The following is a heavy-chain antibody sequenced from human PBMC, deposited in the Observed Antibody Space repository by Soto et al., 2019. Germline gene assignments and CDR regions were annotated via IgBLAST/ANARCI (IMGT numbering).Heavy chain of an antibody. Sequence: PSETLSLTCTVSGGSISSGGYYWSWNRQHPGKGLEWIGYIYYSGSTYYNPSLKSRVTISVDTSKNQFSLKLSSVTAADTAVYYCARAPYSSSWYGATGNWFDPWGQGTLVTVSS. D-gene: IGHD6-13*01. V-gene: IGHV4-31*03. J-gene: IGHJ5*02. CDR3: ARAPYSSSWYGATGNWFDP. CDR1: GGSISSGGYY. CDR2: IYYSGST.